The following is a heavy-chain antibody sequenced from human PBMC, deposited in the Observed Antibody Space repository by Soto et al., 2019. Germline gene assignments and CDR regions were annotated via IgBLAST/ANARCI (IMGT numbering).Heavy chain of an antibody. Sequence: PGESLKISCKGSGYSFTSYWIGWVRQMPGKGLEWMGIIYPGDSDTRYSPSFQGQVTISADKSISTAYLQWSSLKASDTAMYYCARLLPKYSSSSYSWFDPWGQGTLVTVSS. CDR1: GYSFTSYW. CDR2: IYPGDSDT. D-gene: IGHD6-6*01. CDR3: ARLLPKYSSSSYSWFDP. V-gene: IGHV5-51*01. J-gene: IGHJ5*02.